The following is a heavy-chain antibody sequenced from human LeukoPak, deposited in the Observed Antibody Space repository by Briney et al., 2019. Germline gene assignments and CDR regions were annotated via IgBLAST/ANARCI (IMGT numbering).Heavy chain of an antibody. D-gene: IGHD3-22*01. Sequence: ASVKVSCKASGYTFTSYGISWVRQVPGQGLEWMGWISAYNGNTNYAQKLQGRVTMTTDTSTSTAYMELRSLRSDDTAVYYCARYYYDSSGYYSWFDPWGQGTLVTVSS. CDR2: ISAYNGNT. CDR3: ARYYYDSSGYYSWFDP. J-gene: IGHJ5*02. CDR1: GYTFTSYG. V-gene: IGHV1-18*01.